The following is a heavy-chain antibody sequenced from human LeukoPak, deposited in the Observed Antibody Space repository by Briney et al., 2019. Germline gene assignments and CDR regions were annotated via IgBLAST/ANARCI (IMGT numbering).Heavy chain of an antibody. D-gene: IGHD3-22*01. V-gene: IGHV4-39*07. CDR1: GGSISSSSYY. Sequence: NPSETLSLTCTVSGGSISSSSYYWGWIRQPPGKGLEWIGSIYYSGSTYYNPSLKSRVTISVDTSKNQFSLKLSSVTAADTAVYYCARLASGYYDSSGYYPAFAFDIWGQGTMVTVSS. J-gene: IGHJ3*02. CDR3: ARLASGYYDSSGYYPAFAFDI. CDR2: IYYSGST.